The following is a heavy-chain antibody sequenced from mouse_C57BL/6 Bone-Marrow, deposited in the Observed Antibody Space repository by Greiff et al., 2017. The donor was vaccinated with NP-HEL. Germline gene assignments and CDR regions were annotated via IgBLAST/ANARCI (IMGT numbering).Heavy chain of an antibody. D-gene: IGHD1-1*01. CDR2: IYPGDGDT. J-gene: IGHJ2*01. CDR1: GYAFSSYW. CDR3: ARWDYGSSYANY. V-gene: IGHV1-80*01. Sequence: QVQLQQSGAELVKPGASVKISCKASGYAFSSYWMNWVKQRPGKGLEWIGQIYPGDGDTNYNGKFKGKATLTADKSSSTANMQLSSLTSEDSAVYFCARWDYGSSYANYWGQGTTLTVSS.